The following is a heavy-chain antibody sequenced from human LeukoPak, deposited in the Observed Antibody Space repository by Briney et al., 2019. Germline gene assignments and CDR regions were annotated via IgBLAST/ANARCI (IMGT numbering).Heavy chain of an antibody. V-gene: IGHV3-30*04. J-gene: IGHJ4*02. Sequence: PGRSLRLSCAASGFTFSSYAMHWVRQAPGMGLEWVAVISYDGSNKYYADSVKGRFTISRDNSKNTLYLQMNSLRAEDTAVYYCARGGSYGYLLEIDYWGQGTLVTVSS. CDR1: GFTFSSYA. CDR3: ARGGSYGYLLEIDY. CDR2: ISYDGSNK. D-gene: IGHD5-18*01.